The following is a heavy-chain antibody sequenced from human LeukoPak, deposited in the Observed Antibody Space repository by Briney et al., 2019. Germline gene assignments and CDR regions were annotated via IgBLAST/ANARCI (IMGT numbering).Heavy chain of an antibody. CDR1: GYTFTSYY. Sequence: ASVKVSCKASGYTFTSYYMHWVRQAPGQGLEWMGIINPSGGSTSYAQKFQGRVTMTRDTSTSTVYMELSSLRSEDTAVYYCARATMVRGVQTYYGMDVWGQGTTVTVSS. CDR2: INPSGGST. V-gene: IGHV1-46*01. CDR3: ARATMVRGVQTYYGMDV. D-gene: IGHD3-10*01. J-gene: IGHJ6*02.